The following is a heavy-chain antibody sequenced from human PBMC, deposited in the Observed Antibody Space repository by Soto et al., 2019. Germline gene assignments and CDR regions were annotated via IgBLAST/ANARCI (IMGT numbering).Heavy chain of an antibody. CDR1: GYTFTSYA. V-gene: IGHV1-3*05. CDR3: RHYAGAFDI. Sequence: QVQLVQSGAEEKKPGASVKVSCKASGYTFTSYAMHWVRQAPGHRLEWMGWINAGNGNTKYSQKFQGRVTITRDTSASTDYIELSSRRSEDTVVYYFRHYAGAFDIWVQGTMVTVSS. J-gene: IGHJ3*02. CDR2: INAGNGNT. D-gene: IGHD2-2*01.